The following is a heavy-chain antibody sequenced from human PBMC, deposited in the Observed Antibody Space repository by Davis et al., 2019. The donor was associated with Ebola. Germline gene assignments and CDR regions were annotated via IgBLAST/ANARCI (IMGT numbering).Heavy chain of an antibody. CDR2: ISYDGSNK. J-gene: IGHJ5*02. Sequence: PGGSLRLSCAASGFTFSSYGMHWVRQAQGKGLEWVAVISYDGSNKYYADSVKGRFTISRDNSKNTLYLQMNSLRAEDTAVYYCAKGPLLWFGELSPWFDPWGQGTLVTVSS. D-gene: IGHD3-10*01. CDR3: AKGPLLWFGELSPWFDP. V-gene: IGHV3-30*18. CDR1: GFTFSSYG.